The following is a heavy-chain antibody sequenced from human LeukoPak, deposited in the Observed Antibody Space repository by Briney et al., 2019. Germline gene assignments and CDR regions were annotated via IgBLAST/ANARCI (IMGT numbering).Heavy chain of an antibody. CDR1: GFTFSDYY. Sequence: GGSLRLSCAASGFTFSDYYMSWIRQAPGKGLEWVSYISSSGSTIYYADSVKGRFTISRDNAKNSLYLQMNSLRAEDTAVYYCARDFSVATTQQHYYYGMDVWGQGTTVTVSS. CDR3: ARDFSVATTQQHYYYGMDV. J-gene: IGHJ6*02. V-gene: IGHV3-11*01. D-gene: IGHD5-12*01. CDR2: ISSSGSTI.